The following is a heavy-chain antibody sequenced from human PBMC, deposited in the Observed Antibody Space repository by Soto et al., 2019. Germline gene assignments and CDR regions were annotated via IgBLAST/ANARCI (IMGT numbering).Heavy chain of an antibody. D-gene: IGHD4-17*01. J-gene: IGHJ3*02. CDR1: GDSVSSNSAA. Sequence: QVQLQQSGPGLVKPSQTLSVTCAISGDSVSSNSAAWNWIRQSPSRGLEWLGRTYYRSRWYKEYAVSVKSRITINPDTSKNQFSLQLNSVTPEDTAIYCCARDRYGDPSDAFDIWGHGTMVTVSS. V-gene: IGHV6-1*01. CDR2: TYYRSRWYK. CDR3: ARDRYGDPSDAFDI.